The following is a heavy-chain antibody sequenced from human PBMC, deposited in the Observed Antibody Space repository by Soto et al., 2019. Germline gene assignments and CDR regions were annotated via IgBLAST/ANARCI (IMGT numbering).Heavy chain of an antibody. CDR2: IIPIFGTA. J-gene: IGHJ6*02. D-gene: IGHD4-17*01. Sequence: QVQLVQSGAEVKKPGSSVKVSCKASGGTFSSYAISWVRQAPGQGLEWMGGIIPIFGTANYAQKFQGRVTITADESTSTAYMELSSLRSEDTGVYYCADGDYDTDDYYYGMDVWGQGTTVTVSS. CDR3: ADGDYDTDDYYYGMDV. V-gene: IGHV1-69*12. CDR1: GGTFSSYA.